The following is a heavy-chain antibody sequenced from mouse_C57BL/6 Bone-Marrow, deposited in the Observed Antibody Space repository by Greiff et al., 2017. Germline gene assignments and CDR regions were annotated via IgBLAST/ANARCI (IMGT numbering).Heavy chain of an antibody. D-gene: IGHD3-2*02. CDR1: GYTFTSYG. CDR3: ARREDSAGYEDYFGH. CDR2: IYPRSGNT. Sequence: VQLQQSGAELARPGASVKLSCKASGYTFTSYGISWVKQRTGQGLEWIGEIYPRSGNTYYNEKFKGKATLTADKSSSTAYMGLRILTSEDSAVYFCARREDSAGYEDYFGHWCQGTTLTVSS. V-gene: IGHV1-81*01. J-gene: IGHJ2*01.